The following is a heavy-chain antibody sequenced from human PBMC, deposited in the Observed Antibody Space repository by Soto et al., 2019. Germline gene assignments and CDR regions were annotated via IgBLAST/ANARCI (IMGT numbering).Heavy chain of an antibody. CDR2: IYHSGST. J-gene: IGHJ6*02. Sequence: QVQLQESGPGLVKPSGTLSLTCAVSGGSISSSNWWSWVRQPPGKGLEWIGEIYHSGSTNYNPSLDSRVTTSVDKSKNQFPLKLRSVPAANTAVYYCASVRGGYYSAMDVWGQGTTVTVSS. CDR1: GGSISSSNW. D-gene: IGHD3-10*02. CDR3: ASVRGGYYSAMDV. V-gene: IGHV4-4*02.